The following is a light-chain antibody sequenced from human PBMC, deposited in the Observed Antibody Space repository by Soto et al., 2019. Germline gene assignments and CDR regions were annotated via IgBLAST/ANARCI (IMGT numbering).Light chain of an antibody. CDR3: QQYVRSPWT. Sequence: EIALTQSPGTLSVSPGARATLSCRASQTISKNYIAWYQQKPGRAPRLLIYDASNRATGIPARFSGSGSGTDFTLTISRLEPEDFAVYYCQQYVRSPWTFGQGTKVDIK. J-gene: IGKJ1*01. CDR1: QTISKNY. CDR2: DAS. V-gene: IGKV3-20*01.